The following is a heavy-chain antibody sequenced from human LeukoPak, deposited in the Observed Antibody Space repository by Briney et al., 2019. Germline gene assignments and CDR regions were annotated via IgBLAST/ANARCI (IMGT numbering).Heavy chain of an antibody. V-gene: IGHV3-23*01. CDR2: ISGTSGTI. CDR1: GFTFSNYA. D-gene: IGHD2-21*02. J-gene: IGHJ4*02. CDR3: AKRLGDPRAFDY. Sequence: GGSLRLSCAASGFTFSNYAMSWVRQAPGKGLEWVSGISGTSGTINYAAPVKGRFTISRDSSKNTLYLQMNSLRVDDMAVYYCAKRLGDPRAFDYWGQGTLVTVSS.